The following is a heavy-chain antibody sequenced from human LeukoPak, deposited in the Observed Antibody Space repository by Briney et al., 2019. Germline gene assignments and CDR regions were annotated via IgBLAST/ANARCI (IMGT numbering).Heavy chain of an antibody. CDR3: ARERTWIGYYYGMDV. J-gene: IGHJ6*02. Sequence: GGSLRLSCAASGFTFSSYSMNWVRQAPGKGLEWVSYISSSSSTIYYADSVKGRFTISRDNAKNSLYLQMNSLRAEDTAVYYCARERTWIGYYYGMDVWGQGTTVTVSS. CDR2: ISSSSSTI. D-gene: IGHD3-10*01. CDR1: GFTFSSYS. V-gene: IGHV3-48*04.